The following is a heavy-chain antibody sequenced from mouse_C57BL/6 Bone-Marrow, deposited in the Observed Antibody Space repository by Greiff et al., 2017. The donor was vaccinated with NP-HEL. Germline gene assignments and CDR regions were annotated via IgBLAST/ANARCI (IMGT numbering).Heavy chain of an antibody. CDR1: GYTFTSYD. CDR3: ARGVTTVVAHYYAMDY. V-gene: IGHV1-85*01. Sequence: VKLVESGPELVKPGASVKLSCKASGYTFTSYDINWVKQRPGQGLEWIGWIYPRDGSTKYNEKFKGKATLTVDTSSSTAYMELHSLTSEDSAVYFCARGVTTVVAHYYAMDYWGQGTSVTVSS. J-gene: IGHJ4*01. CDR2: IYPRDGST. D-gene: IGHD1-1*01.